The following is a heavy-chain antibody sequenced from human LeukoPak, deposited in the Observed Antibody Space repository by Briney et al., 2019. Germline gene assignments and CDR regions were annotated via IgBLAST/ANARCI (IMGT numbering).Heavy chain of an antibody. CDR1: GGSTSSSSYY. Sequence: SETLSLTCTVSGGSTSSSSYYWGWIRQPPGKGLEWIGSIYYSGSTYYNPSLKSRVTISVDTSKNQFSLKLSSVTAADTAVYYCARHLTSYYDSSGFPLDYWGQGTLVTVSS. D-gene: IGHD3-22*01. V-gene: IGHV4-39*01. J-gene: IGHJ4*02. CDR3: ARHLTSYYDSSGFPLDY. CDR2: IYYSGST.